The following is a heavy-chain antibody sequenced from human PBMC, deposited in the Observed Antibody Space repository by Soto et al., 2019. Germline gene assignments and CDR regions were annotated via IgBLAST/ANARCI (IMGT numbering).Heavy chain of an antibody. V-gene: IGHV3-33*01. CDR1: GFTLSKFG. CDR2: LWYGGSNR. J-gene: IGHJ6*03. Sequence: QEQLVESGGGVVQPGGSLRLSCEVSGFTLSKFGMHWVRQAPGKGLEWVAVLWYGGSNRYYAASVKGRFTVSGDSTKNAVSLQMNSLTAEDTAVYYCGRAPKAPFSYMDVWGKGATVTVSS. CDR3: GRAPKAPFSYMDV.